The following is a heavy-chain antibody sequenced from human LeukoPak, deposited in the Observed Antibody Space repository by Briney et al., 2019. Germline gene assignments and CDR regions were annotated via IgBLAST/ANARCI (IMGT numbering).Heavy chain of an antibody. CDR1: GYTFTSYG. J-gene: IGHJ3*02. Sequence: GASVKVSCKASGYTFTSYGISWVRQAPGQGLEWMGWISAYNGNTNYAQKLQGRVTMTTDTSTSTAYMELRSLRSDDTAVYYCATVDSAAARPPPDAFDIWGQGTMVTVSS. CDR3: ATVDSAAARPPPDAFDI. D-gene: IGHD6-6*01. CDR2: ISAYNGNT. V-gene: IGHV1-18*01.